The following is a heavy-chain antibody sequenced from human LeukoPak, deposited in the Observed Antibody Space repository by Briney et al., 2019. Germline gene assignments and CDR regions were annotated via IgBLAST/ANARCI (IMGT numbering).Heavy chain of an antibody. V-gene: IGHV4-59*02. D-gene: IGHD5-12*01. Sequence: SETLSLTCSVSGGPVTEYYWSWIRQPPGKGLEWIGYTYHTGSTNYSPSLKSRVTMSVDASRNQFSLKLVSVTAADTAVYYCARDRGSTGYDYLDSWGQGILVTVSS. CDR3: ARDRGSTGYDYLDS. CDR1: GGPVTEYY. CDR2: TYHTGST. J-gene: IGHJ4*02.